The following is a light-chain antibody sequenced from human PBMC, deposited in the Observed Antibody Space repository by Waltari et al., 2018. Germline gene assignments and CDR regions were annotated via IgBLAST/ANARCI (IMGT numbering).Light chain of an antibody. V-gene: IGKV1-39*01. J-gene: IGKJ4*01. CDR1: QSITTY. CDR2: DAS. Sequence: DIQMTQSPSSLSASVGARVTITCRASQSITTYLNWYQQKPGKAPKLLIYDASSLQSGVPSRFSGSGSGTDFTLTITSLQPEDFATYYCQQSHSTLLTFGGGTKVEIK. CDR3: QQSHSTLLT.